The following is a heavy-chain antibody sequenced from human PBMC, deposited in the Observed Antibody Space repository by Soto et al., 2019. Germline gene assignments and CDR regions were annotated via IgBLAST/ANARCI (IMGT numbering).Heavy chain of an antibody. V-gene: IGHV4-39*01. CDR1: GGSISNRDYY. CDR2: ISYRGNT. J-gene: IGHJ2*01. Sequence: PSGTLSLTCTVSGGSISNRDYYWGWIRQPPGKGLEWLGSISYRGNTYYNPSLKSRVTISIDTSKNQFSLKLNSVTAADTAVYYCATIALVRGISYWYFDLWGRGTLVTVSS. D-gene: IGHD3-10*01. CDR3: ATIALVRGISYWYFDL.